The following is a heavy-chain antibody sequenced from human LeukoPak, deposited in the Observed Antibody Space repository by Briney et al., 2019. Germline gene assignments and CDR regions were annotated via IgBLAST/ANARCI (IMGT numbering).Heavy chain of an antibody. V-gene: IGHV4-4*07. CDR2: IYTSGST. Sequence: SETLSLTCAVYGGSFSGYYWSWIRQPAGKGLEWIGRIYTSGSTNYNTSLKSRVTMSVDTSKNQFSLKLSSVTAADTAVYYCARDVGPGVYYFDYWGQGALVTVSS. CDR1: GGSFSGYY. J-gene: IGHJ4*02. D-gene: IGHD3-10*01. CDR3: ARDVGPGVYYFDY.